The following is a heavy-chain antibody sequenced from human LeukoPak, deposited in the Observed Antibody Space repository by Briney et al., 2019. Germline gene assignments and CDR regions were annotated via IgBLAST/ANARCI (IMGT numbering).Heavy chain of an antibody. J-gene: IGHJ5*02. Sequence: SETLSLTCTVSGGSISSYYWSWIRQPPGKGLEWIGYIYYSGSTNYNPSLKSRVTISVDTSKNQFSLKLRSVTAADTAVYYCARGKKNYFDSSGYFSALYWFDPWGQGTLVTVSS. CDR2: IYYSGST. D-gene: IGHD3-22*01. CDR3: ARGKKNYFDSSGYFSALYWFDP. CDR1: GGSISSYY. V-gene: IGHV4-59*08.